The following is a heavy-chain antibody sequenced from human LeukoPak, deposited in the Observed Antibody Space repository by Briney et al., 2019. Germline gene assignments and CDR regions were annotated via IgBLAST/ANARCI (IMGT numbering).Heavy chain of an antibody. CDR3: ARDLGGYEYYYGMDV. D-gene: IGHD5-12*01. V-gene: IGHV3-21*01. Sequence: GGSLRLSCAASGFTFSSYSMNWVRQAPGKGLEWVSSISSSSSYIYYADSVKGRFTISTDNAKNSLYLQMNSLRAEDTAAYYCARDLGGYEYYYGMDVWGQGTTVTVSS. CDR1: GFTFSSYS. J-gene: IGHJ6*02. CDR2: ISSSSSYI.